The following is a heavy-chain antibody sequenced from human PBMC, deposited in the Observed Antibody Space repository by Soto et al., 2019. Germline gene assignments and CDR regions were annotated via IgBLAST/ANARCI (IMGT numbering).Heavy chain of an antibody. CDR1: VFSIISSSYY. D-gene: IGHD6-19*01. V-gene: IGHV4-39*01. J-gene: IGHJ3*02. CDR2: IYYSGST. CDR3: VKVSSGWYRNRVVGDFDI. Sequence: PSETXSLTCTFSVFSIISSSYYGGWIRQPPGNVLEWIGSIYYSGSTCYNPSLKSRVTISVDTSKNQFSLKLSSVTAADTAVYYCVKVSSGWYRNRVVGDFDIWGPGTMV.